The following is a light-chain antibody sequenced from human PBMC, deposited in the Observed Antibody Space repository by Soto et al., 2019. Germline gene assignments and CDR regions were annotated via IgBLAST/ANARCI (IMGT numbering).Light chain of an antibody. V-gene: IGKV3-20*01. CDR1: QSVSSRD. CDR3: QHYGGSPLYT. Sequence: EIVLTQSPGTLSLSPGERATLSCRASQSVSSRDLAWYQQKPGQAPRLLIYGASTRATGIPDRFSGSGSGTDFTLTISRLEPEDFAVYYCQHYGGSPLYTFGQGTKLEIK. J-gene: IGKJ2*01. CDR2: GAS.